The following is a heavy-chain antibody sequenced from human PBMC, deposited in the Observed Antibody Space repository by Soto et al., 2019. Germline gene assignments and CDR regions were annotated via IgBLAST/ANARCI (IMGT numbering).Heavy chain of an antibody. D-gene: IGHD3-3*01. CDR1: GGSISSSSYY. Sequence: PSATLSLTCTVSGGSISSSSYYWGWIRQPPGKGLEWIGSIYYSGSTYYNPSLKSRVTISVDTSKNQFSLKLSSVTAADTAVYYCARHTKTYYDFWSGYAFDYWGQGTLVTVS. J-gene: IGHJ4*02. CDR2: IYYSGST. CDR3: ARHTKTYYDFWSGYAFDY. V-gene: IGHV4-39*01.